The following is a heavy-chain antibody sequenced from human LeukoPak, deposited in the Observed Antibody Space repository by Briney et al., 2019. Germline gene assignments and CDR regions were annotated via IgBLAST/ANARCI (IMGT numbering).Heavy chain of an antibody. J-gene: IGHJ4*02. CDR2: IYTSGST. D-gene: IGHD5-18*01. CDR3: ASSYGPNYFDY. V-gene: IGHV4-61*02. Sequence: SQTLSLTCTVSGASIRSDTCYWSWIRQPAGKGLEWIGRIYTSGSTTYNPSLESRVAISLDTSKNQFSLRLISVTAADTAVYYCASSYGPNYFDYWGQGTLVTVSS. CDR1: GASIRSDTCY.